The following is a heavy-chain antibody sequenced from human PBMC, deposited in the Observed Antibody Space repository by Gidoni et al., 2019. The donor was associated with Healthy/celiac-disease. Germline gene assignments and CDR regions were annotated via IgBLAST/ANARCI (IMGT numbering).Heavy chain of an antibody. D-gene: IGHD2-21*02. J-gene: IGHJ6*02. CDR3: ARSHIVVVTANWYYYYGMDV. V-gene: IGHV4-59*01. CDR1: GGSISSYY. Sequence: QVQLQESGPGLVKPSATLSLTCTVSGGSISSYYWSWIRQPPGKGLELIGYIYYSGSTNYNPSLKSRVTISVDTSKNQFSLKLSSVTAADTAVYYCARSHIVVVTANWYYYYGMDVWGQGTTVTVSS. CDR2: IYYSGST.